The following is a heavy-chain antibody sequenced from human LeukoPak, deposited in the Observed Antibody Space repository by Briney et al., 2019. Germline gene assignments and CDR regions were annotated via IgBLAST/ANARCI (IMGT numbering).Heavy chain of an antibody. V-gene: IGHV3-21*04. CDR3: AKDQPRDDSSGYPYYFDY. J-gene: IGHJ4*02. CDR1: GFTFSSYS. CDR2: ISSSSSYI. Sequence: GGSLRLSCAASGFTFSSYSMNWVRQAPGKGLEWVSSISSSSSYIYYADSVKGRFTISRDNSKNTLYLQMNSLRAEDTAVYYCAKDQPRDDSSGYPYYFDYWGQGTLVTVSS. D-gene: IGHD3-22*01.